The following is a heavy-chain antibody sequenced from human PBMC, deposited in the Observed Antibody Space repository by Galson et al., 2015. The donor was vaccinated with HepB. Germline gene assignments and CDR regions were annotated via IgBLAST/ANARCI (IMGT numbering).Heavy chain of an antibody. Sequence: SLRLSCAGSGFIFRHHAMAWIRQAPGKGLEWVSGINGRGSTRSYSDAVKGRFSISRDNSKDTVFLQMDNLRPEGTAGYYCVKEGAWFGGDWFDPWGQGALVTVS. CDR3: VKEGAWFGGDWFDP. J-gene: IGHJ5*02. CDR2: INGRGSTR. D-gene: IGHD3-16*01. CDR1: GFIFRHHA. V-gene: IGHV3-23*01.